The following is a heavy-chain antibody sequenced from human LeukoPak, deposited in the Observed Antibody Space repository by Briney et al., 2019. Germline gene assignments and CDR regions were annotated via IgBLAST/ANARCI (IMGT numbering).Heavy chain of an antibody. J-gene: IGHJ4*02. V-gene: IGHV4-61*02. CDR2: IYSSGSP. CDR3: ARDPVDCSNCICYLFDY. Sequence: PSETLSLTCTVSGGSISSVNYYWSWIRQPAGEGPEWIVRIYSSGSPHYTPSPTSRVTISVDTSNIQCSLKLISLTAADTAMYYCARDPVDCSNCICYLFDYWGQETVDSVPS. CDR1: GGSISSVNYY. D-gene: IGHD2-8*01.